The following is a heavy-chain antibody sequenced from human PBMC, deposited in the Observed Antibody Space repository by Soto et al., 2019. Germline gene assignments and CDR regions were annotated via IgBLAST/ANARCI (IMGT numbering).Heavy chain of an antibody. Sequence: QVQLQESGPGLVKPSETLSLTCTVSGGSTHSYYWAWIRQPPGKGLEWMGYAYYNGDTNYNPSLKSRVTISVDASKNQCSLKLTSVTTADTAVYYCARGHGHGGSSFDFWGQGTLVTVSS. CDR2: AYYNGDT. D-gene: IGHD2-15*01. CDR1: GGSTHSYY. V-gene: IGHV4-59*01. J-gene: IGHJ4*02. CDR3: ARGHGHGGSSFDF.